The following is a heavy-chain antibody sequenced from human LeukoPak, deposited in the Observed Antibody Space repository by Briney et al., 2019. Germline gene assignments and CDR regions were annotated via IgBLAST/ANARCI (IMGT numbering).Heavy chain of an antibody. J-gene: IGHJ4*02. CDR3: ARIWFGESLPYFDY. CDR2: ISSSSSYI. D-gene: IGHD3-10*01. Sequence: GGSLRLSCAATGFTFSSHSMNWVRQAPGKGLEWVSSISSSSSYIYYADSVKGRFTIYRDNAKNSLYLQMHSLRAEDMAVYYCARIWFGESLPYFDYWGQGTLVMVSS. V-gene: IGHV3-21*01. CDR1: GFTFSSHS.